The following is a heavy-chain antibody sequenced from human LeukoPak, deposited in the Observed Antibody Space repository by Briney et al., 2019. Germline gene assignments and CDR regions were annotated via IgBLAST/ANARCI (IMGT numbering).Heavy chain of an antibody. J-gene: IGHJ4*02. V-gene: IGHV3-23*01. CDR3: AKDAYYDSSGYYTGIFDY. D-gene: IGHD3-22*01. Sequence: GGSLRLSCAASGFTFSSYAMSWVRQAPGKWLEWVSAISGSSGSTYYADSVKGRFTISRDNSKNTLYLQMNSLRAEDTAVYYCAKDAYYDSSGYYTGIFDYWGQGTLVTVSS. CDR1: GFTFSSYA. CDR2: ISGSSGST.